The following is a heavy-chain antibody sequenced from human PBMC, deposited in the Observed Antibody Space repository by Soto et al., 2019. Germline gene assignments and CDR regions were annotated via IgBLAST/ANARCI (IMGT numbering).Heavy chain of an antibody. V-gene: IGHV6-1*01. CDR3: ARGEQYSGRIFDY. J-gene: IGHJ4*01. CDR2: SYYRSKWYY. Sequence: PSQTLSLTCAITGDSVSSNSAGWSWVRQSPSRGLEWLGRSYYRSKWYYEYAVSVRGRITINPDTSKNQYSLQLNSVTPEDTAVYFCARGEQYSGRIFDYWGQGTLVTVSS. CDR1: GDSVSSNSAG. D-gene: IGHD1-26*01.